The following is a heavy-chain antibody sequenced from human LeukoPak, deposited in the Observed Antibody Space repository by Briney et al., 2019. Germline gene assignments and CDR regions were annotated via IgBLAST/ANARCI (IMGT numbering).Heavy chain of an antibody. V-gene: IGHV3-21*01. Sequence: GGSLRLSCAASGFTFSSYSMNWVRQAPGKGLEWVSSISSSSSYIYYADSVKGRFTISRDNAKSSLYLQMNSLRAEDTAVYYCARDVGYYDSSGYYYLDYWGQGTLVTVSS. CDR3: ARDVGYYDSSGYYYLDY. D-gene: IGHD3-22*01. J-gene: IGHJ4*02. CDR2: ISSSSSYI. CDR1: GFTFSSYS.